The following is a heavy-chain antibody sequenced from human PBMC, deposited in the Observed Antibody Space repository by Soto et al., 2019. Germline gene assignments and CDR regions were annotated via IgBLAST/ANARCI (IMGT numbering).Heavy chain of an antibody. J-gene: IGHJ4*02. CDR2: FDPEDGET. CDR1: GYTLTELS. CDR3: ATNRGDYGEYLVDFDY. V-gene: IGHV1-24*01. Sequence: GASVKVSCKVSGYTLTELSMHWVRQAPGKGLEWMGGFDPEDGETIYAQKFQGRVTMTEDTSTDTAYMELSSLRSEDTAVYYCATNRGDYGEYLVDFDYWGQGTLVTVSS. D-gene: IGHD4-17*01.